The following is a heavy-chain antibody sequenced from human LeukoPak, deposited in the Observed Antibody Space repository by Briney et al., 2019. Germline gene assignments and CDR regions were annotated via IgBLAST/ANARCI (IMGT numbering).Heavy chain of an antibody. J-gene: IGHJ6*03. CDR3: ASTGTYYYYYMDV. V-gene: IGHV4-4*09. D-gene: IGHD1-14*01. CDR1: GGSISSYY. CDR2: IYTSGST. Sequence: SETLSLTCTVSGGSISSYYWSWIRQPPGKGLEWIGYIYTSGSTNYNPSLKSRVTISVDTSKNQFSLKLGSVTAADTAVYYCASTGTYYYYYMDVWGKGTTVTVSS.